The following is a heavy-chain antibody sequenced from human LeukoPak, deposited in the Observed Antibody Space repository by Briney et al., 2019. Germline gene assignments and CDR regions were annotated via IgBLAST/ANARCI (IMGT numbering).Heavy chain of an antibody. J-gene: IGHJ4*02. V-gene: IGHV3-23*01. CDR2: ISGSGGST. Sequence: GGSLRLSRAASGFTFSSYAMSWVRQAPGKGLEWVSAISGSGGSTYYADSVKGRFTISGDNSKNTLYLQMNSLRAEDTAVYYCARDSSGWHKFDYWGQGTLVTVSS. CDR3: ARDSSGWHKFDY. D-gene: IGHD6-19*01. CDR1: GFTFSSYA.